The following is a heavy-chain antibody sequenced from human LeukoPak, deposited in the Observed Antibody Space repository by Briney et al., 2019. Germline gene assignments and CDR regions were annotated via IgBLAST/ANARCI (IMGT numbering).Heavy chain of an antibody. CDR1: GGSISSYY. Sequence: SETLSLTCTVYGGSISSYYWSWIRQPPGKGLEWIGYIYYSGSTNYNPSLKSRVSISVDTSKNQFSLKLSSVTAADTAVYYCARPNFNDYSIDYWGQGTLVTVSS. V-gene: IGHV4-59*08. J-gene: IGHJ4*02. CDR3: ARPNFNDYSIDY. CDR2: IYYSGST. D-gene: IGHD4-11*01.